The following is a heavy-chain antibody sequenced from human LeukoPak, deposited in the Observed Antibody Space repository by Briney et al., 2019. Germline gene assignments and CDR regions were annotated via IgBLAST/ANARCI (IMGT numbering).Heavy chain of an antibody. Sequence: TSETLSLTCAVYGGSFSGYYWSWIRQPPGKGLEWIGEINHSGSTNYNPSLKSRVTISVDTSKNQFSLKLSSVTAADTAVYYCARGRSGGWLQLRAFDIWGQGTMVTVSS. J-gene: IGHJ3*02. CDR3: ARGRSGGWLQLRAFDI. CDR2: INHSGST. V-gene: IGHV4-34*01. CDR1: GGSFSGYY. D-gene: IGHD5-12*01.